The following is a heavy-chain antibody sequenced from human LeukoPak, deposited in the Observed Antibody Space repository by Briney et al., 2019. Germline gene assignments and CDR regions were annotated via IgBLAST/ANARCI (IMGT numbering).Heavy chain of an antibody. CDR3: ARDRVKLERRGTYFDY. D-gene: IGHD1-1*01. CDR1: GFTFSSYG. J-gene: IGHJ4*02. V-gene: IGHV3-33*01. Sequence: PGRSLRLSCAASGFTFSSYGMHWVRQAPGKGLEWVAVIWYDGSNKYYADSLKGRFTISRDNSKNTLYLQMNSLRAEDTAVYYCARDRVKLERRGTYFDYWGQGTLVTVSS. CDR2: IWYDGSNK.